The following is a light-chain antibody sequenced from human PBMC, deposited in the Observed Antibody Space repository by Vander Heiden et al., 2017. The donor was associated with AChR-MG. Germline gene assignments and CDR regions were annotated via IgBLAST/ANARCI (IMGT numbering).Light chain of an antibody. J-gene: IGLJ3*02. CDR1: SSDVGGYNY. CDR2: DVT. V-gene: IGLV2-11*01. CDR3: CSYAGSYTWV. Sequence: QSALTQPRSVSGSPGQSVPIPCSGTSSDVGGYNYVSWYQQHQGKAPKVMIYDVTKRPSGVPDRFSGSNFGNTASLTISGLQAEDEADYYCCSYAGSYTWVFGGGTELTVL.